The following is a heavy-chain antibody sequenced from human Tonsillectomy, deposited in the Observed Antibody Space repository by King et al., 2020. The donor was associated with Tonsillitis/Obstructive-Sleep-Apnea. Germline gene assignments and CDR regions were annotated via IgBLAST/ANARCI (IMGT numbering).Heavy chain of an antibody. CDR3: AEDGEWLQLGTHIDY. CDR2: ISYHGSKK. Sequence: VQLVESGGGVVQPGRSLRLSCAASGFTFSSYAMHWVRQAPGTGLEWVAVISYHGSKKYYADSVKGRFTISRDNSKNTLYLQLNSLRAEDTAVYYCAEDGEWLQLGTHIDYWGQGALVTVSS. V-gene: IGHV3-30*18. CDR1: GFTFSSYA. D-gene: IGHD5-24*01. J-gene: IGHJ4*02.